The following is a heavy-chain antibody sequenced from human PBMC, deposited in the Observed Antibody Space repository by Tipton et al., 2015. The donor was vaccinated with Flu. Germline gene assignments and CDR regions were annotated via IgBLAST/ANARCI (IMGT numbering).Heavy chain of an antibody. J-gene: IGHJ4*02. CDR1: GYSISSGYY. CDR3: ARADTDYDYVSAYFDY. CDR2: IYHSGST. D-gene: IGHD3-16*01. V-gene: IGHV4-38-2*01. Sequence: TLSLTCAVSGYSISSGYYWGWIRQPPGKGLEWFGSIYHSGSTYYNPSLKSRVTISVDTSKNQFSLKLSSVTAADTAVYYCARADTDYDYVSAYFDYWGQGTLVTVSS.